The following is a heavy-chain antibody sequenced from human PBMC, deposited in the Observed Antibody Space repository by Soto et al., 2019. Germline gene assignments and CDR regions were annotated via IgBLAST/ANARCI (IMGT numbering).Heavy chain of an antibody. CDR1: GFIFSNAW. Sequence: GSLRLSCAASGFIFSNAWMSWVHQAPGKGLEWVGRIKSKADGGTTNYAAPVKGRFNISRDGSKNTLYLQMNGLKTEDTAVYYCTTGWSSKDYWGQGTLVTVSS. V-gene: IGHV3-15*01. CDR3: TTGWSSKDY. J-gene: IGHJ4*02. D-gene: IGHD3-3*01. CDR2: IKSKADGGTT.